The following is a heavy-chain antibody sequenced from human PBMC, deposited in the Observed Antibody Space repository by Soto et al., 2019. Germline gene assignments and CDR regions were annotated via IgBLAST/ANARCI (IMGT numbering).Heavy chain of an antibody. CDR1: GFTFDDYA. CDR3: AKGIAARLTNAFDI. D-gene: IGHD6-6*01. CDR2: ISWNSGSI. V-gene: IGHV3-9*01. Sequence: PGGSLRLSCAASGFTFDDYAMHWVRQAPGKGLEWVSGISWNSGSIGYADSVKGRFTISRDNAKNSLYLQMNSLRAEDTALYYCAKGIAARLTNAFDIWGQGTRVTVSS. J-gene: IGHJ3*02.